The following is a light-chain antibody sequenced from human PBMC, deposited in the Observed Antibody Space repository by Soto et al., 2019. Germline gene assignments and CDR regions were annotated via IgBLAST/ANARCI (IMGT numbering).Light chain of an antibody. Sequence: QSALTQPPSASGSPGQSVTISCTGTSSDVGGYNYVSWYQQHPGEAPKLMIYEVSKRPSGVPDRFSGSKSGNTASLTVSGLQAEDEADYYCSSYAGRVVFGGGTKLTVL. V-gene: IGLV2-8*01. CDR2: EVS. CDR3: SSYAGRVV. J-gene: IGLJ2*01. CDR1: SSDVGGYNY.